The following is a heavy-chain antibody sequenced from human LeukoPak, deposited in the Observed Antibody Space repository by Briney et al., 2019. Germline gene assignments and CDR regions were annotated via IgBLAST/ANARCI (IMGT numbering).Heavy chain of an antibody. V-gene: IGHV4-61*02. D-gene: IGHD3-10*01. J-gene: IGHJ3*02. CDR3: ARDGNYYYGSGSYTAFDI. CDR2: IYTSGST. CDR1: GGSISSGNYY. Sequence: SETLSLTCTVSGGSISSGNYYWNWIRQPAGKGLEWIGRIYTSGSTNYNPSLKSRVTMSVDTSKNQFSLKLSSVSAADTAVYYCARDGNYYYGSGSYTAFDIWGQGTMVTVSS.